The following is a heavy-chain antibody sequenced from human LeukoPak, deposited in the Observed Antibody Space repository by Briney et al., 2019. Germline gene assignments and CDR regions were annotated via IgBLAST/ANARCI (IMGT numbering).Heavy chain of an antibody. CDR3: AKDMSGAAVAGKDY. D-gene: IGHD6-19*01. CDR1: GFTFDDYA. CDR2: ISWNSGSI. J-gene: IGHJ4*02. V-gene: IGHV3-9*01. Sequence: GGSLRLSCAASGFTFDDYAMHWVRQAPGKGLERVSGISWNSGSIGYADSVKGRFTISRDNAKNSLYLQMNSLRAEDTALYYCAKDMSGAAVAGKDYWGQGTLVTVSS.